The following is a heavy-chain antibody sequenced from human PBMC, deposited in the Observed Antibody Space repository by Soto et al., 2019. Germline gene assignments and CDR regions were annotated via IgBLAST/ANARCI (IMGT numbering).Heavy chain of an antibody. J-gene: IGHJ4*02. Sequence: GGSLRLSCAASGFTFSSYWMSWVRQAPGKGLEWVANIKQDGSEKYYVDSVKGRFTISRDNAKNSLYLQMNSLRAEDTAVYYCAREYCGGECYSFSYFDYRGQRTPVTGSS. CDR2: IKQDGSEK. D-gene: IGHD2-21*01. CDR3: AREYCGGECYSFSYFDY. V-gene: IGHV3-7*01. CDR1: GFTFSSYW.